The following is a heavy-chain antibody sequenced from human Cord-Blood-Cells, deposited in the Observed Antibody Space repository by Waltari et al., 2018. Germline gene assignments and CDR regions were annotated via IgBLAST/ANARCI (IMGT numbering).Heavy chain of an antibody. CDR3: ARDGGNSDVGYYFDY. V-gene: IGHV4-39*02. D-gene: IGHD2-21*02. J-gene: IGHJ4*02. CDR1: GGSISSSSYY. Sequence: QLQLQESGPGLVKPSETLSLTCTVSGGSISSSSYYWGWIRQPPGKGLEWIGSIYYRGSPYYDTSLKSRVTIYVDTSKNQFSLKLSSVTAADTAVYYCARDGGNSDVGYYFDYWGQGTLVTVSS. CDR2: IYYRGSP.